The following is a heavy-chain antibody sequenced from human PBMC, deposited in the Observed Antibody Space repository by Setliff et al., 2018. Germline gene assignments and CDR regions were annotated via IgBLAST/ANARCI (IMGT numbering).Heavy chain of an antibody. V-gene: IGHV4-31*03. Sequence: LSLTCTVSGGSISSGGYYWSWIRQHPGKGLEWIGYIYYSGSTYYNPSLKSRVTISVDTSKNQFSLKLSSVTAADTAVYYCARDPLTTNRRRAFDIWGQGTMVT. CDR2: IYYSGST. CDR3: ARDPLTTNRRRAFDI. D-gene: IGHD4-17*01. J-gene: IGHJ3*02. CDR1: GGSISSGGYY.